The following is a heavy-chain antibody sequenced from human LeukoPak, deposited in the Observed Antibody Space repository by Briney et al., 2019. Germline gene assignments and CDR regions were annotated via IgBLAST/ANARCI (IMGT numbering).Heavy chain of an antibody. V-gene: IGHV3-21*01. CDR1: GFTFSSYS. D-gene: IGHD3-3*01. Sequence: PGGSLRLSCAASGFTFSSYSMNWVRQAPGKGLEWVSSISSSSSYIYYADSVKGRFTISRDNAKNSLYLQMNSLRAEDTAVYYCARGPLRFLEWLLHNRLDYWGQGTLVTVSS. J-gene: IGHJ4*02. CDR3: ARGPLRFLEWLLHNRLDY. CDR2: ISSSSSYI.